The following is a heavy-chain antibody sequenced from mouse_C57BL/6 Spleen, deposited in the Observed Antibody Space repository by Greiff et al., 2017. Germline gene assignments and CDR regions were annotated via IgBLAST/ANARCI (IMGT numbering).Heavy chain of an antibody. V-gene: IGHV1-18*01. D-gene: IGHD1-1*01. J-gene: IGHJ1*03. CDR3: ARGDGTGYVDV. CDR2: INPNNGGT. CDR1: GYTFTDYN. Sequence: DVQLQESGPELVKPGASVKIPCKASGYTFTDYNMDWVKQSHGKSLEWIGDINPNNGGTIYNQKFKGKATLTVDKSSSTAYMELRSLTSEDTACYYCARGDGTGYVDVWGTGTTVTVSS.